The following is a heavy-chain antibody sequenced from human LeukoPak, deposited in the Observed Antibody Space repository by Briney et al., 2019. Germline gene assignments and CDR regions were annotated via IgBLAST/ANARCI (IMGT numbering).Heavy chain of an antibody. CDR2: IIPIFGTA. V-gene: IGHV1-69*13. J-gene: IGHJ3*02. Sequence: ASVKVSCKASGGTFSSYAISWVRQAPGQGLEWMGGIIPIFGTANYAQKFQGRVTITADESTSTAYMELSSLRSEDTAVYYCARDGPRVGATSAYAFDIWGQGTMVTVSS. D-gene: IGHD1-26*01. CDR3: ARDGPRVGATSAYAFDI. CDR1: GGTFSSYA.